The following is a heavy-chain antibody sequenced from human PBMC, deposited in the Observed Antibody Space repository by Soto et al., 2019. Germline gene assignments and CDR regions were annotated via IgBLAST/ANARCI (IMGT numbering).Heavy chain of an antibody. V-gene: IGHV4-30-4*01. J-gene: IGHJ4*02. CDR2: IYYSGST. CDR1: GGSISSGDYY. CDR3: ARDRGYCSGGSCHPPHYFDY. Sequence: PSETLSLTCTVSGGSISSGDYYWSWIRQPPGKGLEWIGYIYYSGSTYYNPSLKSRVTISVDTSKNQFSLKLSSVTAADTAVYYCARDRGYCSGGSCHPPHYFDYWGQGTLVTVS. D-gene: IGHD2-15*01.